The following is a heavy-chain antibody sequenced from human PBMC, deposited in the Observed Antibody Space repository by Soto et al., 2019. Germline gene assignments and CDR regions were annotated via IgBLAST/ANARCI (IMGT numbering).Heavy chain of an antibody. CDR2: ISGSGGST. Sequence: EVQLLESGGGLVQPGGSLRLSCAASGFTFSSYAMSWVRQAPGKGLEWVSVISGSGGSTYYADSVKGRFTISRDNSKNTLYLQMNSLRAEDTAVYYSAKRNWGGWYFDLWGRGTLVTVSS. CDR1: GFTFSSYA. D-gene: IGHD7-27*01. CDR3: AKRNWGGWYFDL. V-gene: IGHV3-23*01. J-gene: IGHJ2*01.